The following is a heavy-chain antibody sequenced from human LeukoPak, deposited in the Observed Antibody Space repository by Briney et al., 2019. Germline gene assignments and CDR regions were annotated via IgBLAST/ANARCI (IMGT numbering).Heavy chain of an antibody. V-gene: IGHV1-46*02. D-gene: IGHD1-26*01. J-gene: IGHJ4*02. CDR2: VNPSGGAT. Sequence: GASVKVSCKASGYTFNSYYIHWVRQAPGQGLEWMGIVNPSGGATSYAQEFQGRVTMTRDTSTATVYMELSSLRSEDTAVYYCARDVGATYHFDYWGQGTVATVSS. CDR1: GYTFNSYY. CDR3: ARDVGATYHFDY.